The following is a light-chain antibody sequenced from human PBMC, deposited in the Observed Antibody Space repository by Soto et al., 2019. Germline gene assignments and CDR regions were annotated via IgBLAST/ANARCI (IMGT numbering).Light chain of an antibody. V-gene: IGKV1D-13*01. J-gene: IGKJ1*01. CDR3: QQYYNYST. CDR2: DAS. CDR1: QDISSY. Sequence: AIQLTQSPSSLSASVGDRVTVTCRASQDISSYLAWYRQKPGKAPDLLIYDASKLQSGVPASFSGSESGTEFTLTIASLQPDDFATYYCQQYYNYSTFGQGTKVDIK.